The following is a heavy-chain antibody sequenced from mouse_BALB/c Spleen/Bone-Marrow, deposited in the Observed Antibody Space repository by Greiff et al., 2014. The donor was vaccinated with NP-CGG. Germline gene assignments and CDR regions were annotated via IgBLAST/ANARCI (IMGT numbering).Heavy chain of an antibody. J-gene: IGHJ2*01. CDR3: ARYRLGTYFDY. CDR2: IDPANGNT. D-gene: IGHD2-14*01. V-gene: IGHV14-3*02. CDR1: CFNIKDTY. Sequence: VQLKESGAELVKPGASVKLSCTASCFNIKDTYMHWVKQRPEQGLEWIGRIDPANGNTKYDPKFQGKATITADTSSNTAYLQLSSLTSEDTAVYYCARYRLGTYFDYWGQGTTLTVSS.